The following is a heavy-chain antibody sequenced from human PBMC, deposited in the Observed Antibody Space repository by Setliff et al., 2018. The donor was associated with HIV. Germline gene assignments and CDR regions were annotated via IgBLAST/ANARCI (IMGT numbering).Heavy chain of an antibody. CDR3: ARVFPPIRGAPFGVPPGVFDI. CDR1: GGSMSPYY. Sequence: LSLTCSVSGGSMSPYYWSWIRQPAGKGLEWIGRLYPSGSTIYNPSLRSRVTLSVDTSKNQFSLKLSSVTAADKAVYYCARVFPPIRGAPFGVPPGVFDIWGQGSMVTVSS. D-gene: IGHD2-8*01. J-gene: IGHJ3*02. CDR2: LYPSGST. V-gene: IGHV4-4*07.